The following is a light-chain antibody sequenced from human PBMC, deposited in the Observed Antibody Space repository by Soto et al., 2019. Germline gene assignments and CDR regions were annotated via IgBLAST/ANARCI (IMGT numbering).Light chain of an antibody. J-gene: IGKJ1*01. Sequence: ESVLTQSPGTLSLSPGERATLSCRASQSVSSSDLAWYHQKPGQAPRLLIYGASSRATGIPERFSGSGSGTDFTLTISRLEPEDFAVYYCQQYGSSPQGTFGQGTKVEIK. V-gene: IGKV3-20*01. CDR2: GAS. CDR1: QSVSSSD. CDR3: QQYGSSPQGT.